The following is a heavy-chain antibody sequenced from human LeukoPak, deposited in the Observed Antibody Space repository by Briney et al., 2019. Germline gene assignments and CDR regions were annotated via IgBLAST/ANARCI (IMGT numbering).Heavy chain of an antibody. J-gene: IGHJ4*02. CDR2: IKQDGSEK. CDR1: GFTFSSYW. D-gene: IGHD2-15*01. V-gene: IGHV3-7*03. CDR3: ARDRVVVVAAYFDY. Sequence: QTGGSLRLSCAASGFTFSSYWMSWVRQAPGKGLEWVANIKQDGSEKYYVDSVKGRFTISRDNAKNSLCLQMNGLRAEDTAVYYCARDRVVVVAAYFDYWGQGTLVTVSS.